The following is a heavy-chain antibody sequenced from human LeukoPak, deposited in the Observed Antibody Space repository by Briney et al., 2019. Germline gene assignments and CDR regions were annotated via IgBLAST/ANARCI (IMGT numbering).Heavy chain of an antibody. CDR3: AKAGDSRVRGLMKYYYYMDV. J-gene: IGHJ6*03. D-gene: IGHD3-10*01. CDR2: ISGSGTTT. CDR1: GFIFSSYA. Sequence: GGSLRLSCAASGFIFSSYAMTWVRQAPGRGLEWLSTISGSGTTTYYVDSVKGRFTVSRDNSKNTLYLQVNGLRAEDTAVYYCAKAGDSRVRGLMKYYYYMDVWGKGTTVTVSS. V-gene: IGHV3-23*01.